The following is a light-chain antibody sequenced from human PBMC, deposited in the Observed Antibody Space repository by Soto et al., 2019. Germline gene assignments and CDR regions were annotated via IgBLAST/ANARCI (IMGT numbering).Light chain of an antibody. J-gene: IGKJ4*01. CDR1: QSVSNN. CDR2: DAS. Sequence: EIVMTQSPPTLSVSPGERATLSCRASQSVSNNLAWYQQKPGQAPRLLIYDASTRATGIPARFSGSGSGTEFTLPISSLQSEDVAVYYCQQYNNWPPLTFGGGTKVEIK. V-gene: IGKV3-15*01. CDR3: QQYNNWPPLT.